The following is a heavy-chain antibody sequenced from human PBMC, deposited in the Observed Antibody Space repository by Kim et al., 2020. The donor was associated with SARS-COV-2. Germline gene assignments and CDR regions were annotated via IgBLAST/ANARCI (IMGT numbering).Heavy chain of an antibody. D-gene: IGHD3-3*01. J-gene: IGHJ6*03. CDR3: AKDPLLDDYWDGRYFSYMDV. CDR1: GFIFGRFA. V-gene: IGHV3-33*06. CDR2: ITYDGSKT. Sequence: GGSLRLSCVTSGFIFGRFAMHWVRQAPGKGLEWVAVITYDGSKTYHADSVKGRFTVSRDNMTRTLYLQMNSLRGDDTAVYYCAKDPLLDDYWDGRYFSYMDVWGKGTTVTVS.